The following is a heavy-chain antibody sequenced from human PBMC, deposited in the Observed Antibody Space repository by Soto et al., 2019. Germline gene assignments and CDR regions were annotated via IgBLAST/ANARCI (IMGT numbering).Heavy chain of an antibody. J-gene: IGHJ6*02. V-gene: IGHV3-23*01. CDR1: GFTFSSYA. D-gene: IGHD6-13*01. CDR3: AKGMDSSPRNGMDV. CDR2: ISGSGGTT. Sequence: PGGSLRLSCAASGFTFSSYATSWVRQAPGKGLEWVSAISGSGGTTYYADSVKGRFTISRDNSKNTLYLQMNSLRAEDTAVYYCAKGMDSSPRNGMDVWGQGTTVTVSS.